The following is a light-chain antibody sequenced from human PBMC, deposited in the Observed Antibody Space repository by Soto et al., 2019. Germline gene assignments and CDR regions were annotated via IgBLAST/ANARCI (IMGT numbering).Light chain of an antibody. Sequence: DIQMTQSPSSLSASVGDRVTITCRASQGISNHLAWYQQKPGEVPKPLIYAASALQAGVPSRFSGSGSGTDFTLTISSLQPEDVATYYCQKYNSPPLTFGQGTRLEIK. CDR1: QGISNH. CDR3: QKYNSPPLT. CDR2: AAS. J-gene: IGKJ5*01. V-gene: IGKV1-27*01.